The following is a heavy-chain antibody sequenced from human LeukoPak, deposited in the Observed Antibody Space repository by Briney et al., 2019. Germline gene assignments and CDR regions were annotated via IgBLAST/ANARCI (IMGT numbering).Heavy chain of an antibody. CDR1: GGSISSSSYY. CDR2: IYYSGST. CDR3: ARDDYYGSGSFDY. J-gene: IGHJ4*02. D-gene: IGHD3-10*01. V-gene: IGHV4-39*01. Sequence: SETLSLTCTVSGGSISSSSYYWGWIRQPPGKGLEWIGSIYYSGSTYYNPSLKSRVTISVDTSKNQFSLKLRSVTAADTAVYYCARDDYYGSGSFDYSGQGTLVTVSS.